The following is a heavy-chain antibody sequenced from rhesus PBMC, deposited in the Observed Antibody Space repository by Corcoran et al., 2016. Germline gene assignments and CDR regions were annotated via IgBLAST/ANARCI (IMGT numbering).Heavy chain of an antibody. D-gene: IGHD6-37*01. CDR1: GGSFSGYY. CDR2: ISGSSGST. J-gene: IGHJ2*01. Sequence: QVQLQESGPGLVKPSETLSLTCAVSGGSFSGYYWGWIRRPPGKGLEGIGYISGSSGSTDYNPSLKSRVTISTDTSKNQFSLKLSSVTAADTAVDYCARDPGWSYWYFDLWGPGTPITISS. V-gene: IGHV4-165*01. CDR3: ARDPGWSYWYFDL.